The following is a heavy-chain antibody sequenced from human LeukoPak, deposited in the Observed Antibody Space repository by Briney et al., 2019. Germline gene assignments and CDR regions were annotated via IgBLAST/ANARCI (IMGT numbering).Heavy chain of an antibody. CDR2: ISSSSTFT. J-gene: IGHJ4*02. CDR1: AFNFSDYY. D-gene: IGHD6-19*01. Sequence: GGSLRLSCAASAFNFSDYYMSWIRQAPGKGLEWVLHISSSSTFTNHADSVKGRFTISRDNAKNSLYLQVKSLRAVDTAVYYCARSRLYSSGWYGFDYWGQGTLVTVSS. V-gene: IGHV3-11*03. CDR3: ARSRLYSSGWYGFDY.